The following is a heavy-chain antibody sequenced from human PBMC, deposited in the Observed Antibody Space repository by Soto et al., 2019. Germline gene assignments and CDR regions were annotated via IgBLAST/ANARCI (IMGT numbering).Heavy chain of an antibody. CDR3: ARVYRITMVRGELSEY. V-gene: IGHV1-18*01. CDR1: GYTFTIYG. D-gene: IGHD3-10*01. J-gene: IGHJ4*02. Sequence: QVQLVQSGAEVKKPGASVKVSCKASGYTFTIYGISWVRQAPGQGLEWMGWISAYNGNTNYAQKLQGRVTMTTDTSTSTAYMELRSLTSDDTAVYYCARVYRITMVRGELSEYWGQGTLVTVSS. CDR2: ISAYNGNT.